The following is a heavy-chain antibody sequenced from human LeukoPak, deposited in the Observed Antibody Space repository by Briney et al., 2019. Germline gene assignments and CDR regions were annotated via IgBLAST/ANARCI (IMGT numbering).Heavy chain of an antibody. Sequence: GGSLRLSCAASGFTFSSYSMNWVRQAPGKGLEWVSSISSSSSYIYYADSVKGRFTISRDNAKNSLYLQMNSPRAEDTAVYYCARDPTEYYYDSSGPYDYWGQGTLVTVSS. CDR3: ARDPTEYYYDSSGPYDY. J-gene: IGHJ4*02. V-gene: IGHV3-21*01. D-gene: IGHD3-22*01. CDR1: GFTFSSYS. CDR2: ISSSSSYI.